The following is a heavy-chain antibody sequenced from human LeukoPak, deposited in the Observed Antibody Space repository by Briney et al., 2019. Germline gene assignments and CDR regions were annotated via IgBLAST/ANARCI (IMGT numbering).Heavy chain of an antibody. D-gene: IGHD1-26*01. V-gene: IGHV3-48*03. CDR3: AREGDSGSYFDY. CDR2: TTSSGNK. CDR1: GFIFSSFE. Sequence: GGSLRLSCAASGFIFSSFEVNWVRQAPGKGLEWVSSTTSSGNKHYADAVKGRFTSSRDNAKNSLYLQMNSLRAEDTAVYYCAREGDSGSYFDYWGQGTLVIVSS. J-gene: IGHJ4*02.